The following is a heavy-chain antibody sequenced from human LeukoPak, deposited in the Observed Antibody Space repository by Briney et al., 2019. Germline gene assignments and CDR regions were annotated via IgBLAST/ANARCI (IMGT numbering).Heavy chain of an antibody. D-gene: IGHD1-26*01. CDR1: GLTFSDYW. CDR3: AGEAGPSHQVGATLGY. Sequence: PGGSLRLSCAASGLTFSDYWMHWVRQAPGKGLVWVSRINSDGTSTQYADSAKGRFTISRDNAKNTLYLQMHSLGAEDTAVYYCAGEAGPSHQVGATLGYWGQGTQVTVSS. V-gene: IGHV3-74*01. CDR2: INSDGTST. J-gene: IGHJ4*02.